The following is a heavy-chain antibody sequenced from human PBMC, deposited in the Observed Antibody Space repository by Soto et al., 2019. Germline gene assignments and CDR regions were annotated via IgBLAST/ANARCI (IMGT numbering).Heavy chain of an antibody. CDR1: GFTFSSYS. Sequence: EVQLVESGGGLVKPGGSLRLSCAACGFTFSSYSMNWVRQAPGKGLEWVSSISSSSSYIYYADSVKGRFTSSRDNAKNSLYLQINSLRAEDTAVYYCARDQPGYSYGYGLGYWGQGTLVTVSS. V-gene: IGHV3-21*01. CDR2: ISSSSSYI. D-gene: IGHD5-18*01. CDR3: ARDQPGYSYGYGLGY. J-gene: IGHJ4*02.